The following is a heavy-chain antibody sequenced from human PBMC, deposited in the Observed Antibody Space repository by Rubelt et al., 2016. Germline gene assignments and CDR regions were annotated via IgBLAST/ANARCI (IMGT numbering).Heavy chain of an antibody. J-gene: IGHJ4*02. D-gene: IGHD5-12*01. CDR2: ISSSGSTI. CDR3: ARSDIVATITDY. CDR1: GFTFSSYE. Sequence: EVQLVESGGGLVQPGGSLRLSCAASGFTFSSYEMNWVRQAPGKGLEWVSYISSSGSTIYYADSVKGRFTSSRGNAKNSLYLQMNSLRAEDTAVYYCARSDIVATITDYWGQGTLVTVSS. V-gene: IGHV3-48*03.